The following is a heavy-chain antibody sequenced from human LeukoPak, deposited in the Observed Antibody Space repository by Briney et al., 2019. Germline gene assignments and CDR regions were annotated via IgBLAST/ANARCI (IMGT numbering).Heavy chain of an antibody. CDR3: ARGSGAARSYY. V-gene: IGHV4-34*01. J-gene: IGHJ4*02. CDR2: INHSGST. Sequence: PSETLSLTCAVYGGSFSGYYWSWIRQPPGKGLEWIGEINHSGSTNYNPSLKSRVTISVDTSKNQFSLKLSSVTAADTAVYYCARGSGAARSYYWGQGTLFTVSS. CDR1: GGSFSGYY. D-gene: IGHD6-6*01.